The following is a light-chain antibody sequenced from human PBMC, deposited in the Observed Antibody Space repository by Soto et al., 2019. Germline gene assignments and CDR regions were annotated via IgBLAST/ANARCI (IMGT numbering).Light chain of an antibody. CDR3: CSSPGSYTSVV. V-gene: IGLV2-11*01. CDR1: TSYVGTYIY. CDR2: DVS. J-gene: IGLJ2*01. Sequence: QSALIQPRSVSGSPGQSVTISCSGITSYVGTYIYVSWYQHHPGKAPRFLFYDVSKRPSGVPDRFSGSKSGNTASLTISGLQAEDEADYYCCSSPGSYTSVVFGGGTKLTVL.